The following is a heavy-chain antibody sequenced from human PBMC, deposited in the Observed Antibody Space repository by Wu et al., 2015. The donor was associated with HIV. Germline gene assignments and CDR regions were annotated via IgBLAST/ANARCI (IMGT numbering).Heavy chain of an antibody. V-gene: IGHV1-46*01. D-gene: IGHD2-15*01. CDR1: GYTFTSYY. J-gene: IGHJ4*02. CDR2: INPSGGST. CDR3: ARDLLGYCSGGSCSALYYFDY. Sequence: QVQLVQSGAEVKKPGASVKVSCKASGYTFTSYYMHWVRQAPGQGLEWMGIINPSGGSTSYAQKFQGRVTMTRDTSTSTVYMELSSLRSEDTAVYYCARDLLGYCSGGSCSALYYFDYWGQGTLVTVSS.